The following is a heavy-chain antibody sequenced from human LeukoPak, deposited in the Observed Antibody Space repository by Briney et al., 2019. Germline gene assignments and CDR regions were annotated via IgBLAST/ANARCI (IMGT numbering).Heavy chain of an antibody. Sequence: SETLSLTCTVSGGSISIYYWSWIRQPPGKGLEWLGYVYNSGSTDYNPSLKSRVTISADTSKNQFSLKLSSVTAADTAVYYCARDSYSGRAHFDSWGQGTLVTVSS. J-gene: IGHJ4*02. V-gene: IGHV4-59*01. CDR2: VYNSGST. CDR3: ARDSYSGRAHFDS. D-gene: IGHD5-12*01. CDR1: GGSISIYY.